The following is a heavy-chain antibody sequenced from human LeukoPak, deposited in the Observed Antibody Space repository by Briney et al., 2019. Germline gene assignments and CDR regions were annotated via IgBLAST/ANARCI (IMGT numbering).Heavy chain of an antibody. J-gene: IGHJ6*04. D-gene: IGHD6-19*01. CDR1: GYTFTSYG. CDR2: ISTYNGYA. CDR3: ARNSSDWYGYMDV. Sequence: ASVKVSCKASGYTFTSYGISWVRQAHGQGLEWMGWISTYNGYANYVQKFQGRVIMTTETSTNTAYMELRSLRSDDTAVYYCARNSSDWYGYMDVWGKGTTVTVSS. V-gene: IGHV1-18*01.